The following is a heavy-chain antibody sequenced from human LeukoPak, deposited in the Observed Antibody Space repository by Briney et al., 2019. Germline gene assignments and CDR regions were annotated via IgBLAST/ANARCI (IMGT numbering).Heavy chain of an antibody. Sequence: PGGSLRLSCAASGFTFSDYYMGWLRQAPGKGLECVSYISSSGSTTYYADSVEGRFSISRDNAKNSLYLQMNSLRAEDTAVYYCARGSGRDYWGQGTLVTVSS. J-gene: IGHJ4*02. V-gene: IGHV3-11*01. CDR2: ISSSGSTT. CDR1: GFTFSDYY. D-gene: IGHD3-10*01. CDR3: ARGSGRDY.